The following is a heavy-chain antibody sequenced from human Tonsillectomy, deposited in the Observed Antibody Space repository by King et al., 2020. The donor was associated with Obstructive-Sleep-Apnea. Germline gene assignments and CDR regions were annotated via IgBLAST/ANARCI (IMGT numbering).Heavy chain of an antibody. CDR3: AKRPVRGVIITPYYFDY. Sequence: VQLVESGGGLVQPGGSLRLSCAASVFTFSSYAMSWVRQAPGKGLEWFSAIIGSGGSTYYADSVKGRVNISRDNSKNTLYLQMNGLRAEDTAVYYCAKRPVRGVIITPYYFDYWGQGTLVTVSS. D-gene: IGHD3-10*01. V-gene: IGHV3-23*04. CDR2: IIGSGGST. J-gene: IGHJ4*02. CDR1: VFTFSSYA.